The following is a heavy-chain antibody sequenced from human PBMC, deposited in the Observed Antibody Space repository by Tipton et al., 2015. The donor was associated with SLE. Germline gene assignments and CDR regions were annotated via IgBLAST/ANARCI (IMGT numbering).Heavy chain of an antibody. V-gene: IGHV4-4*08. CDR2: IYTRGTT. CDR1: GGSISNHY. CDR3: AGVRGWEGYFDY. D-gene: IGHD1-26*01. Sequence: TLSLTCTVSGGSISNHYWSWIRQPPEKGLEWIGNIYTRGTTDYNPSLKSRVTISVDTSKNYISLKLSSVTAADTAVYYCAGVRGWEGYFDYWGQGSLVTVSS. J-gene: IGHJ4*02.